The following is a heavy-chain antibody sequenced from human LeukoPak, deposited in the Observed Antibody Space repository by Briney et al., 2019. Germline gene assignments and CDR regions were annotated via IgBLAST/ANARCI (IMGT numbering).Heavy chain of an antibody. CDR1: GFTFIDSY. J-gene: IGHJ5*02. CDR2: ISSSGSTI. V-gene: IGHV3-11*04. CDR3: ARESGYHGSGFDP. D-gene: IGHD3-10*01. Sequence: PGGSLSFSFAPPGFTFIDSYISWFRQAPGKGLEGVSYISSSGSTIYYADSVKGRFTISRDNAKNSLYLQMNSLRDEDTAVYYCARESGYHGSGFDPWGQGTLVTVSS.